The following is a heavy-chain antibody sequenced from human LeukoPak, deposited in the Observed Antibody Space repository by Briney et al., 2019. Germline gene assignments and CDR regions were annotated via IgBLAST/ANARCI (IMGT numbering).Heavy chain of an antibody. CDR2: IIPILGIA. CDR3: ARDDPEPLSGGSLLHFDY. J-gene: IGHJ4*02. D-gene: IGHD2-15*01. Sequence: GASVKVSCKASGGTFSSYAISWVRQAPGQGLEWMGRIIPILGIANYAQKFQGRVTITADKSTSTAYMELSSLRSEDTAVYYCARDDPEPLSGGSLLHFDYWGQGTLVTVSS. V-gene: IGHV1-69*04. CDR1: GGTFSSYA.